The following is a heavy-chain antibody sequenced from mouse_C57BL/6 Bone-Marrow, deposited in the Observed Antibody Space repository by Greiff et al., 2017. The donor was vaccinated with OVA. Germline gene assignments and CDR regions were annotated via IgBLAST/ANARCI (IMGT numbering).Heavy chain of an antibody. CDR3: ARRGYYYGSSYVFDY. V-gene: IGHV5-15*01. D-gene: IGHD1-1*01. CDR2: ISNLAYSI. J-gene: IGHJ2*01. CDR1: GFTFSDYG. Sequence: EVQGVESGGGLVQPGGSLKLSCAASGFTFSDYGMAWVRQAPRKGPEWVAFISNLAYSIYYADTVTGRFTISRENAKNTLYLEMSSLRSEDTAMYYCARRGYYYGSSYVFDYWGQGTTLTVSS.